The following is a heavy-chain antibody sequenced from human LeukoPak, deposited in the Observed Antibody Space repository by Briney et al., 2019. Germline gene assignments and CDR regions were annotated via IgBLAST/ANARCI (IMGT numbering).Heavy chain of an antibody. CDR3: ARLLVYNSGGEAFDH. CDR2: IRSDGSNK. CDR1: GFTFSSYG. J-gene: IGHJ4*02. V-gene: IGHV3-30*02. D-gene: IGHD1-20*01. Sequence: GGSLRLACAASGFTFSSYGMHWVRQAPGKGLEWVAFIRSDGSNKYYADSVKGRFTISRDNAKNSLYLQMNSLRAEDTAVYYCARLLVYNSGGEAFDHWGQGTLVTVSS.